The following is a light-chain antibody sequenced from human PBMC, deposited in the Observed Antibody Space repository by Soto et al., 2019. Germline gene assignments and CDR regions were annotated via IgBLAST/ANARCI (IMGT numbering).Light chain of an antibody. CDR3: QQYNNWGLS. V-gene: IGKV3D-15*01. CDR1: ENVGTN. CDR2: GSS. J-gene: IGKJ4*01. Sequence: IVMTQSPATLSVSPGQGFTLSCRASENVGTNLAWYQQKPGQAPRLLMYGSSTRATGIPATFSGSGSGTEFTLTISSLQSEESAIYYCQQYNNWGLSFGGGTRVEIK.